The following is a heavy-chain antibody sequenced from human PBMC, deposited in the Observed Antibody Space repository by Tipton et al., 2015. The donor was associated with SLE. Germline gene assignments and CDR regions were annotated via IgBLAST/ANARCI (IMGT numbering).Heavy chain of an antibody. D-gene: IGHD3-22*01. CDR2: VNRNEGT. Sequence: GLVKPSETLSLTCIVSGVSVRTQYWSWLRQPPGKGFEWIGFVNRNEGTKVKASLARRLTISLDTSTSQFSLTLNSVTAADTAVYYCAGDSSGSYYDRGGYYQLANRHFDSWGRGTLVTVSS. CDR1: GVSVRTQY. V-gene: IGHV4-59*02. CDR3: AGDSSGSYYDRGGYYQLANRHFDS. J-gene: IGHJ4*02.